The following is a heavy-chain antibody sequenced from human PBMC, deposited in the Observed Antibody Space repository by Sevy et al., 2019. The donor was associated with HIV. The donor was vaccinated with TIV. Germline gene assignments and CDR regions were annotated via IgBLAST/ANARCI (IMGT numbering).Heavy chain of an antibody. J-gene: IGHJ6*02. CDR2: IKKGGSEK. CDR1: GFTFNSYW. V-gene: IGHV3-7*03. Sequence: GGSLRLSCAASGFTFNSYWMSWVRQAPGKGLEWVANIKKGGSEKYYVDSVKGRFTISRDNAKNSLYLQMDSLRAEDTAVYYCARDCSSANCLWGMDVWGQGTTVTVSS. D-gene: IGHD2-2*01. CDR3: ARDCSSANCLWGMDV.